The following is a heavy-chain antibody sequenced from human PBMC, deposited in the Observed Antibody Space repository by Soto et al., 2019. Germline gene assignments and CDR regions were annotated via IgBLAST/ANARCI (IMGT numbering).Heavy chain of an antibody. J-gene: IGHJ6*02. V-gene: IGHV1-69*06. CDR3: ARGIAAAGTVISDYYGMDV. Sequence: QVQLVQSGAEVKKPGSSVKVSCKASGGTFRSYAISWVRQAPGQGLEWMGGIIPIFGTANYAQKFQGRVTITADKSTSTAYMELSSLRSEDTAVYYCARGIAAAGTVISDYYGMDVWGQGTTVTVSS. CDR1: GGTFRSYA. CDR2: IIPIFGTA. D-gene: IGHD6-13*01.